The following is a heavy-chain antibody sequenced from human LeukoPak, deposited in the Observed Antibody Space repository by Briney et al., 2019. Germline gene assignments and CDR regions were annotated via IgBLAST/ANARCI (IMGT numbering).Heavy chain of an antibody. CDR1: GGSFSGYY. V-gene: IGHV4-34*01. J-gene: IGHJ4*02. D-gene: IGHD3-22*01. Sequence: SETLSLTCAVYGGSFSGYYWSWIRQPPGKGLEWIGEINHSGSTDYNPSLKSRVTISVDTSKNQFSLKLSSVTAADTAVYYCARGQGGSSHYYDRGTYYFDYWGQGTLVTVSS. CDR3: ARGQGGSSHYYDRGTYYFDY. CDR2: INHSGST.